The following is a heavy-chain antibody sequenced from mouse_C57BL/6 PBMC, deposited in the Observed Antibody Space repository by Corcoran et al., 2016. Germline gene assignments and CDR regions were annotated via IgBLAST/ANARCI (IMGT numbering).Heavy chain of an antibody. V-gene: IGHV9-3*01. CDR3: AREAQALYYFDY. CDR2: INTYSGVP. CDR1: GYTFTTYG. D-gene: IGHD3-2*02. Sequence: QIQLVQSGPELKKPGETVKISCKASGYTFTTYGMSWVKQAPGKGLKWMGWINTYSGVPTYADDFKGRFVFSLETSASTAYLQINNLKNEDTATYFCAREAQALYYFDYWGQGTTLTVSS. J-gene: IGHJ2*01.